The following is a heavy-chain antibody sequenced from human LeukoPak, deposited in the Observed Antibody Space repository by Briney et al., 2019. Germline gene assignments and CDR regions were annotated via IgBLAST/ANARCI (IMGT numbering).Heavy chain of an antibody. CDR1: GFSLSTSGMR. Sequence: SGPTLVHPTPTLTLTCTFSGFSLSTSGMRVSWIRQPPGKALEWLALLDWDDDKFYSTSLKTRLTISKDTSKNQVVLTMTNMDPVDTATYYCARTPHNTDYGDYAVFDYWGQGTLVTVSS. J-gene: IGHJ4*02. CDR3: ARTPHNTDYGDYAVFDY. V-gene: IGHV2-70*04. CDR2: LDWDDDK. D-gene: IGHD4-17*01.